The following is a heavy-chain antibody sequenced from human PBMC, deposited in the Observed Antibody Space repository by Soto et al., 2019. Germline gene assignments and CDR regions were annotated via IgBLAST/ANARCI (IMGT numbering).Heavy chain of an antibody. J-gene: IGHJ4*02. CDR2: ISGSGGST. Sequence: PGGSLRLSCAASGFTFRSYAMSWVRQAPGKGLEWVSAISGSGGSTYYADSVKGRFTISRDNSKNTLYLQMNSLRAEDTAVYYCAMQSTNYDFWSGYYPYYFDYWGQGTLVTVSS. CDR1: GFTFRSYA. CDR3: AMQSTNYDFWSGYYPYYFDY. D-gene: IGHD3-3*01. V-gene: IGHV3-23*01.